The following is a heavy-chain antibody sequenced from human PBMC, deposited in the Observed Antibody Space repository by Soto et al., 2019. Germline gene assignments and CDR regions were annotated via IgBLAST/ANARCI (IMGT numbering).Heavy chain of an antibody. CDR2: IKQDGSEK. J-gene: IGHJ6*02. CDR1: GFTFSSYW. CDR3: ARDLPLGLRFLEWLWGGMDV. Sequence: GGSLRLSCAASGFTFSSYWMSWVRQAPGKGLEWVANIKQDGSEKYYVDSVKGRFTISRDNAKNSLYLQMNSLRAEDTAVYYCARDLPLGLRFLEWLWGGMDVWGQGTTVTVSS. V-gene: IGHV3-7*01. D-gene: IGHD3-3*01.